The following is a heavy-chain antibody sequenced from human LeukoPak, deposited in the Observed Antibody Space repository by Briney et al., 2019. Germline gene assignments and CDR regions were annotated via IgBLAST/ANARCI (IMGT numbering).Heavy chain of an antibody. J-gene: IGHJ6*03. CDR2: FNWSGGST. V-gene: IGHV3-20*04. CDR3: AKDEVVPGYYYTDV. Sequence: GGSLRLSCVASGFKFDDYGMSWVRQPPGKGLEWVAGFNWSGGSTGYADSVKGRFTISRDNAKNSLFLQMNSLNAEDTAVYYCAKDEVVPGYYYTDVWGRGTTVTISS. D-gene: IGHD2-2*01. CDR1: GFKFDDYG.